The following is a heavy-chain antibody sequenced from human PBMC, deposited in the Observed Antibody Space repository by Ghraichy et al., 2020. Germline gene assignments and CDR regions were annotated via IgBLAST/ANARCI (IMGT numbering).Heavy chain of an antibody. CDR3: ANGHTISSSWYFDY. CDR2: ISGSGGST. CDR1: GFTFSSYA. Sequence: GGSLRLACAASGFTFSSYAMSWVRQAPGKGLEWVSAISGSGGSTYYADSVKGRFTISRDNSKNTLYLQMNSLRAEDTAVYYCANGHTISSSWYFDYWGQGTLVTVSS. J-gene: IGHJ4*02. D-gene: IGHD6-13*01. V-gene: IGHV3-23*01.